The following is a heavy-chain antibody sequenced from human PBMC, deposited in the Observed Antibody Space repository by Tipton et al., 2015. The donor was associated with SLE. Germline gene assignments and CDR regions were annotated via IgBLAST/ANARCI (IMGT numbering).Heavy chain of an antibody. CDR1: GGSINIGGYY. V-gene: IGHV4-31*03. CDR3: ARVARGTDRNWFDP. CDR2: IHYSGST. D-gene: IGHD1/OR15-1a*01. Sequence: TLSLTCIASGGSINIGGYYWSWFRQHPGKGLEWIGYIHYSGSTYYNPPPKSRTTISADMSNNQFSLKLSSVTAADTAVYYCARVARGTDRNWFDPWGQGILVTVSS. J-gene: IGHJ5*02.